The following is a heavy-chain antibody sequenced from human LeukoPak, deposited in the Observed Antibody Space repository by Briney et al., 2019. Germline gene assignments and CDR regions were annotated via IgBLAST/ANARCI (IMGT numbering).Heavy chain of an antibody. D-gene: IGHD3/OR15-3a*01. CDR3: ARDVFPYYGLWPVPKEAFDI. CDR1: GYSISSGYY. CDR2: IYHSGST. V-gene: IGHV4-38-2*02. J-gene: IGHJ3*02. Sequence: SETLSLTCTVSGYSISSGYYWGGIRQPPGKGLGWIGSIYHSGSTDYEPSLKSRVTISVDKSTNLFYLNLNSVSVADTALYDCARDVFPYYGLWPVPKEAFDIWGQGTRVTVSS.